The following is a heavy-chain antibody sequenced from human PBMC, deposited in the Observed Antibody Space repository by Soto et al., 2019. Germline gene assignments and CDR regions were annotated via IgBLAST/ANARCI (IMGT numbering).Heavy chain of an antibody. CDR3: ARERPDRARLYP. D-gene: IGHD2-21*01. V-gene: IGHV4-39*03. CDR2: TYYNGNA. J-gene: IGHJ5*02. CDR1: GGSIDRSNYY. Sequence: SETLSLTCNVSGGSIDRSNYYWDWLRQPPGKGLEWIGTTYYNGNAYYNPSLRSRVSMSVDTSKNQFSLKLSSVTAADTAVYYVARERPDRARLYPWGQGSLVPVSS.